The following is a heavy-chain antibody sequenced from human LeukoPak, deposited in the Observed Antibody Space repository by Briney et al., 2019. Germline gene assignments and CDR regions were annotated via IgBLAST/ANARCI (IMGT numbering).Heavy chain of an antibody. CDR3: AREVPVMVRGVIITSSLYYFDY. J-gene: IGHJ4*02. V-gene: IGHV3-7*01. CDR2: IKQDGSEK. D-gene: IGHD3-10*01. CDR1: GFTFSSYW. Sequence: GGSLRLSCAASGFTFSSYWMSWVRQAPGKGLEWVANIKQDGSEKYYVDSVKGRFTISRDNAKNSLYLQMNSLRAEDTAVYYCAREVPVMVRGVIITSSLYYFDYWGQGTLVTVSS.